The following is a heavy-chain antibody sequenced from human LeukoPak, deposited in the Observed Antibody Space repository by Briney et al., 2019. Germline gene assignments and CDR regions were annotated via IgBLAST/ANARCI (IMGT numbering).Heavy chain of an antibody. CDR1: GGSISSSSYY. D-gene: IGHD6-19*01. CDR2: IYYSGST. J-gene: IGHJ5*02. Sequence: SETLSLTCIVSGGSISSSSYYWGWIRQPPGKGLEWIGSIYYSGSTYYNPSLKSRVTISVDTSKNQFSLKLSSVTAADTAVYYCARQWLVRTFDPWGQGTLVTVSS. CDR3: ARQWLVRTFDP. V-gene: IGHV4-39*01.